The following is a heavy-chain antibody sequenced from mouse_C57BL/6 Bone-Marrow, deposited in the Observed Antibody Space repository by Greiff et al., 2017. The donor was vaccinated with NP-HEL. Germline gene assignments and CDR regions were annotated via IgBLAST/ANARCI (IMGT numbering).Heavy chain of an antibody. V-gene: IGHV1-81*01. D-gene: IGHD2-5*01. CDR2: IYPRSGNT. CDR1: GYTFTSYG. J-gene: IGHJ3*01. Sequence: VQLQQSGAELARPGASVKLSCEASGYTFTSYGISWVKQRTGQGLEWIGEIYPRSGNTYYNEKFKGKATLTADKSSSTAYMELRSLTSEDSAVYFCARENSNPAWFAYWGQGTLVTVSA. CDR3: ARENSNPAWFAY.